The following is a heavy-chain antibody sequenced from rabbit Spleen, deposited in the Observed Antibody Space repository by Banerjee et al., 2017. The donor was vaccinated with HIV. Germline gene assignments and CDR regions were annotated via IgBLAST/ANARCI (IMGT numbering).Heavy chain of an antibody. J-gene: IGHJ4*01. V-gene: IGHV1S40*01. CDR2: IYTGGSGGV. D-gene: IGHD3-1*01. Sequence: QSLEESGGDLVKPGASLTLTCTASGFDFSSYYYIYWVRQAPGKGLEWIGCIYTGGSGGVYYASWTKGRFTISKSSSTTVTLQMTSLTAADTATYFCGRSSDAGYAAYGYGFNLWGPGTLVTVS. CDR1: GFDFSSYYY. CDR3: GRSSDAGYAAYGYGFNL.